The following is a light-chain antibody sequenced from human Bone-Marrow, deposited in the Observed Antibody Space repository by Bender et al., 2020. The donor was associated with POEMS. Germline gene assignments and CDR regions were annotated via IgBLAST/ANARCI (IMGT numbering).Light chain of an antibody. V-gene: IGLV2-14*03. CDR1: SSGSIASNY. CDR3: SSYSSSGTYVV. CDR2: DVS. Sequence: LTQPHSVSESPGKTVTISCTRSSGSIASNYVQWYQQHPGKAPKLVISDVSNRPSGVSNRFSGSKSGNTASLTISGLQAEDEADYYCSSYSSSGTYVVFGGGTKLTV. J-gene: IGLJ2*01.